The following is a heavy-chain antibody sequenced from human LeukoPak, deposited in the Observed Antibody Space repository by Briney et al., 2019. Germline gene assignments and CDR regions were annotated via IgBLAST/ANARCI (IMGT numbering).Heavy chain of an antibody. D-gene: IGHD6-13*01. V-gene: IGHV3-23*01. J-gene: IGHJ3*02. Sequence: GGSLRLSCTASGFTFSNFWMGWVRQAPGKGLEWVSAISGSGGSTYYADSVKGRFTISRDNSKNTLYLQMNSLRAEDTAVYYCAKPQYSSSWYGISDAFDIWGQGTMVTVSS. CDR3: AKPQYSSSWYGISDAFDI. CDR1: GFTFSNFW. CDR2: ISGSGGST.